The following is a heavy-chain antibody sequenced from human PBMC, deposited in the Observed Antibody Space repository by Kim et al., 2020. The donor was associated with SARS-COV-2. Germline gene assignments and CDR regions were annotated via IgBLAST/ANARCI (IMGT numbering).Heavy chain of an antibody. J-gene: IGHJ4*02. Sequence: YGDSVKGRFTISRDNAKNSLYLQMNSLRAEDTAVYYCARQSQYSSSSSGYWGQGTLVTVSS. D-gene: IGHD6-6*01. CDR3: ARQSQYSSSSSGY. V-gene: IGHV3-7*03.